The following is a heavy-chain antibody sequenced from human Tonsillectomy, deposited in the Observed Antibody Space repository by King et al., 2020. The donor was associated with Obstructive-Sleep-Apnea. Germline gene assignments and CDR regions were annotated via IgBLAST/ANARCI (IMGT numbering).Heavy chain of an antibody. CDR2: ISYDGSNK. Sequence: VQLVESGGGVVQPGRSLRLSCAASGFTFSSYAMHWVRQAPGKGLEWVAVISYDGSNKYYADSVKGRFTISRDNSKNTLYLQMNSLRAEDTAVYYCAREKEVYATLIDYWGQGTLVTVSS. CDR3: AREKEVYATLIDY. CDR1: GFTFSSYA. J-gene: IGHJ4*02. D-gene: IGHD2-8*01. V-gene: IGHV3-30*04.